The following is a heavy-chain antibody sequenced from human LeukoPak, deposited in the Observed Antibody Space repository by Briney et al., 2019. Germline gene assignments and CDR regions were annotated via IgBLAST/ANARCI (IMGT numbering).Heavy chain of an antibody. CDR2: INSDGSST. J-gene: IGHJ3*02. V-gene: IGHV3-74*01. Sequence: GGSLRLSCAASGFTFSSYWMHWVRQAPRKGLVWVSRINSDGSSTSYVDSVKGRFTISRDNAKNTLYLQMNSLRAEDTAVYYCARWTGKGDAFDIWGQGTMVTVSS. CDR1: GFTFSSYW. D-gene: IGHD3/OR15-3a*01. CDR3: ARWTGKGDAFDI.